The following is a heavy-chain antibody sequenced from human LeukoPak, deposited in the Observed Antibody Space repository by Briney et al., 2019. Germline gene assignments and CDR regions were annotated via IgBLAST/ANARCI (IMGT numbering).Heavy chain of an antibody. CDR3: ASDHVLLWFGESNRFDY. CDR1: GYTFTGYY. V-gene: IGHV1-2*02. Sequence: ASVKVSCKASGYTFTGYYMHWVRQAPGQGLEWMGWINPNSGGTNYAQKFQGRVTMTRDTSISTAYMELSRLRSDDTAVYYCASDHVLLWFGESNRFDYWGQGTLVAASS. D-gene: IGHD3-10*01. J-gene: IGHJ4*02. CDR2: INPNSGGT.